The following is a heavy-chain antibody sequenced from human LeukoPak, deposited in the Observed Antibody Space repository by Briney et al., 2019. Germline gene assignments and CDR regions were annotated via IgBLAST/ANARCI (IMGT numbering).Heavy chain of an antibody. D-gene: IGHD2-15*01. CDR2: ISGNGGRT. J-gene: IGHJ4*02. CDR3: ARDRCNGGTCYLSVLDY. V-gene: IGHV3-23*01. Sequence: GGSLRLSCAASGFTFSILDMSWVRQAPGKGLEWVSAISGNGGRTYYADSVKGRFTISRDNSKNTLYLQMNSLRPEDTAVYYCARDRCNGGTCYLSVLDYWGQGTLVTVSS. CDR1: GFTFSILD.